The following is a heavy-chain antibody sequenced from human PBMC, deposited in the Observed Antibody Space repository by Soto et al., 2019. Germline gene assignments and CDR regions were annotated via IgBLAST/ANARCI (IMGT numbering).Heavy chain of an antibody. D-gene: IGHD3-3*01. Sequence: SETLSLTCAVYGGSFSGYYWSWIRQPPGKGLEWIGEINHSGSTNYNPSLKSRVTISVDTSKNQFSLKLSSVTAADTAVYYCARAPSFQIFGLALKGGWFDPWGHGTLITVSS. CDR3: ARAPSFQIFGLALKGGWFDP. CDR1: GGSFSGYY. CDR2: INHSGST. J-gene: IGHJ5*02. V-gene: IGHV4-34*01.